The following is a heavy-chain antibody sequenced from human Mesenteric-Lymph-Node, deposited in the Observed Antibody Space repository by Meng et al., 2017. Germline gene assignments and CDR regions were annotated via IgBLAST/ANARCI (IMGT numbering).Heavy chain of an antibody. CDR1: GFTFSQYG. J-gene: IGHJ4*02. Sequence: GESLKISCATSGFTFSQYGIHWVRQAPGKGLEWVALIQSDGNSKFYANSVRGRFTISRDNSKNTLYLQMNSLRAEDTAVYYCAKVNYYYDSSGYYDYWGQGTLVTVAA. CDR2: IQSDGNSK. CDR3: AKVNYYYDSSGYYDY. D-gene: IGHD3-22*01. V-gene: IGHV3-30*02.